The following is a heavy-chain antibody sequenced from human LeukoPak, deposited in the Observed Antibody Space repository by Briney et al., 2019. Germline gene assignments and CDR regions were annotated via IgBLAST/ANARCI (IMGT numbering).Heavy chain of an antibody. Sequence: GASVKVSCKASGYTFTNHDISWVRQAPGQGLEWMGWISNYNGNINYAQKLQDRVTMTTDTSTTTAYMELKSPRSDDTAVYYCARHEDYDQKGMDVWGQGTTVTVSS. V-gene: IGHV1-18*01. J-gene: IGHJ6*02. CDR1: GYTFTNHD. D-gene: IGHD4-17*01. CDR2: ISNYNGNI. CDR3: ARHEDYDQKGMDV.